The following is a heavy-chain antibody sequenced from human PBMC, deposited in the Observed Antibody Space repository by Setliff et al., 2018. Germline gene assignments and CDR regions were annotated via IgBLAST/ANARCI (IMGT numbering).Heavy chain of an antibody. CDR1: GYTFTDYY. D-gene: IGHD3-3*02. CDR3: ARDPTNHFWSAYWPF. Sequence: ASVKVSCKTSGYTFTDYYIHWVRQAPGEGLEWMGWLNPKNNDTSYAQKFLGRVTMTRDTSISAAYMELRSLRSDDTAVYFCARDPTNHFWSAYWPFWGQGTLVTV. J-gene: IGHJ4*02. CDR2: LNPKNNDT. V-gene: IGHV1-2*02.